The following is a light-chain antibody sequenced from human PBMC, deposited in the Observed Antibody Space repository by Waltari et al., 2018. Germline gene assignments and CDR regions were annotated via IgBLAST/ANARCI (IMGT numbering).Light chain of an antibody. V-gene: IGKV4-1*01. CDR3: QQSYSPHRT. CDR1: PSVLYSSHNKNY. CDR2: WAS. Sequence: DIVMTQSPDSLAVSLGERATINCKSSPSVLYSSHNKNYLAWYQQKPGQPPKLLIYWASIRESGVPDRFSGSGSETDFTLTISSLQAEDVAVYYCQQSYSPHRTFGQGTRVEIK. J-gene: IGKJ1*01.